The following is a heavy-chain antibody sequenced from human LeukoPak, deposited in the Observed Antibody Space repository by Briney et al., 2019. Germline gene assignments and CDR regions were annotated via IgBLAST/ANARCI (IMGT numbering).Heavy chain of an antibody. CDR1: GFTFSSYS. CDR2: ISSSGSTI. CDR3: ARGGDDILTGYYYY. Sequence: PGGSLRLSCAASGFTFSSYSMNWVRQAPGKGLEWVSYISSSGSTIYYADSVKGRFTISRDNAKNSLYLQMNSLRAEDTAVYYCARGGDDILTGYYYYWGQGTLATVSS. V-gene: IGHV3-48*04. D-gene: IGHD3-9*01. J-gene: IGHJ4*02.